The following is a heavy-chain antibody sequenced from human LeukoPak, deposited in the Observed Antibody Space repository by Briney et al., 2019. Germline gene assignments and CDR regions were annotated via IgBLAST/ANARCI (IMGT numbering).Heavy chain of an antibody. D-gene: IGHD3-9*01. Sequence: ASVKVSCKGSGYNFTNYDINWVRQATGQGLEWMGWMNPNSGGTNYAQKFQGRVTMTRDTSISTAYMELSRLRSDDTAVYYCARDILTGYYSYYYMDVWGKGTTVTISS. J-gene: IGHJ6*03. CDR2: MNPNSGGT. V-gene: IGHV1-2*02. CDR1: GYNFTNYD. CDR3: ARDILTGYYSYYYMDV.